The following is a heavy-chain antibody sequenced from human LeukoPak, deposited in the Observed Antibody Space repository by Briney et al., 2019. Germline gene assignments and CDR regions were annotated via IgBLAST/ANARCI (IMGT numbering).Heavy chain of an antibody. Sequence: SGGSLRLSCAASGFTFSSYWMHWVRQAPGKGLVWVSRINSDGSSTTYADSVKGRFTISRDNAKNTLYLQMNSLRAEDTAVYYCARGGGMVRGAADYWGQGTLVTVSS. CDR3: ARGGGMVRGAADY. D-gene: IGHD3-10*01. CDR2: INSDGSST. V-gene: IGHV3-74*01. J-gene: IGHJ4*02. CDR1: GFTFSSYW.